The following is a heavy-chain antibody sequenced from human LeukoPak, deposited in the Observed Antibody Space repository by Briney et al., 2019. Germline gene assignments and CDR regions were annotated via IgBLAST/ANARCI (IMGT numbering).Heavy chain of an antibody. J-gene: IGHJ4*02. CDR1: GFTFSSYG. CDR2: IWYDGSNK. CDR3: ARDRAARPYYFDY. D-gene: IGHD6-6*01. V-gene: IGHV3-33*01. Sequence: GGSLRLSCAASGFTFSSYGMHWVRQAPGKGLEWVAVIWYDGSNKYYADSVKGRFTISRDNSKNTLYLQMNSLRAEDTAVYYCARDRAARPYYFDYWGQGTLVTVSS.